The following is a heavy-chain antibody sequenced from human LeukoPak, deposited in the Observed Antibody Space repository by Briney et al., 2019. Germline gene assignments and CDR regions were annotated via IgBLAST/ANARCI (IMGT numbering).Heavy chain of an antibody. J-gene: IGHJ5*02. Sequence: GEYLKISCKGSGYSFTSYWIGWVRQMPGKGLEWMGIIYPGDSDTRYSPSFQGQVTISADKSISTAYLQWSSLKASDTAMYYCARQGCSGGSCYWGNWFDPWGQGTLVTVSS. CDR2: IYPGDSDT. CDR3: ARQGCSGGSCYWGNWFDP. CDR1: GYSFTSYW. D-gene: IGHD2-15*01. V-gene: IGHV5-51*01.